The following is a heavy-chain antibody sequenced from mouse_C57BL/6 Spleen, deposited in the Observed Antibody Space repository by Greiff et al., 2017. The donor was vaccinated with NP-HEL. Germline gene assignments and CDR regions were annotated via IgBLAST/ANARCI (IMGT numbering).Heavy chain of an antibody. D-gene: IGHD2-4*01. J-gene: IGHJ2*01. V-gene: IGHV5-17*01. CDR2: ISSGSSSI. Sequence: EVMLVESGGGLVKPGGSLKLSCAASGFTFRDYGMHWVRQAPEKGLAWVAYISSGSSSIYYAATVHGRFTFSRDNAKNTLFLQMTSLRSEDTAMYYCARIYYDYDEYYFDYWGQGTTLTVSS. CDR3: ARIYYDYDEYYFDY. CDR1: GFTFRDYG.